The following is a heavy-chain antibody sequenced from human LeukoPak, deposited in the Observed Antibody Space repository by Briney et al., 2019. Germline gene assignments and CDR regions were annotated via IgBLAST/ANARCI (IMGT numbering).Heavy chain of an antibody. CDR2: IYTSGIT. CDR3: ARDLVGYCSTTSCYGAAFDM. D-gene: IGHD2-2*03. V-gene: IGHV4-4*07. CDR1: GGSLSSYS. Sequence: SETLSLTCTVSGGSLSSYSWSWIRQPAGKGLEWIGRIYTSGITNYNPSLKSRVTMSVDTSKNQFSLRLSSVTAADTALYYCARDLVGYCSTTSCYGAAFDMWGQGTMVTVSS. J-gene: IGHJ3*02.